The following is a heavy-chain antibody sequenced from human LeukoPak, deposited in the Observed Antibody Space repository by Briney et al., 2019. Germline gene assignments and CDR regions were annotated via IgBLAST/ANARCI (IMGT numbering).Heavy chain of an antibody. D-gene: IGHD3-3*02. J-gene: IGHJ3*02. CDR3: ARPFSSDADAFDI. CDR2: IYYSGST. V-gene: IGHV4-59*11. Sequence: PETLSLTCTVSGGSISSHYWSWIRQPPGKGLDRIGYIYYSGSTNYNPSLKSRVTLTVDTSKNQFSLKLSSVTAADTAVYYCARPFSSDADAFDIWGQGTMVTVSS. CDR1: GGSISSHY.